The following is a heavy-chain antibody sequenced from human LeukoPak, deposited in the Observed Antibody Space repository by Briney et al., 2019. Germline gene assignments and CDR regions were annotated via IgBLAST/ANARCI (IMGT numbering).Heavy chain of an antibody. D-gene: IGHD2-2*01. CDR1: GFTFSSYA. J-gene: IGHJ4*02. CDR2: ISGSGGST. V-gene: IGHV3-23*01. CDR3: AKDCSTTSCQRLFDY. Sequence: PGGSLRLSCAASGFTFSSYAMSWVRQAPGKGLEWVSAISGSGGSTHYADSVKGRFTISRDNSKNMLYLQMNSLRAEDTALYYCAKDCSTTSCQRLFDYWGQGTLVTVSS.